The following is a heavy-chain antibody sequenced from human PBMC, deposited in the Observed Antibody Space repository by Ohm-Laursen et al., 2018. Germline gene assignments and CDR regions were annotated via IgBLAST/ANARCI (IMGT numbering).Heavy chain of an antibody. J-gene: IGHJ2*01. CDR1: GFTFSSYE. V-gene: IGHV3-48*03. Sequence: GSLRLSCSASGFTFSSYEMNWVRQAPGKGLEWVSYISSSGSTIYYADSVKGRFTISRDNAKNSLYLQMNSLRAEDTAVYYCARAVGYCTNGVCYRPWGYFDLWGRGTLVTVSS. CDR2: ISSSGSTI. D-gene: IGHD2-8*01. CDR3: ARAVGYCTNGVCYRPWGYFDL.